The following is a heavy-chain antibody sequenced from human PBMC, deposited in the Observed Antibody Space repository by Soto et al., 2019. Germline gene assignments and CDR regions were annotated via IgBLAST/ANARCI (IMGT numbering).Heavy chain of an antibody. Sequence: GESLKISCKVSGYIFSDYWIGWVRQMPGKGLEWMGIIFPGDSDIKYSPSFQGQVTISADKSISTAHLQWSSLKASDTGTYYCGGFGIGGCLGGRCFTSFHYYGMDVRGQGTTVTVSS. V-gene: IGHV5-51*01. CDR2: IFPGDSDI. CDR3: GGFGIGGCLGGRCFTSFHYYGMDV. D-gene: IGHD2-15*01. J-gene: IGHJ6*02. CDR1: GYIFSDYW.